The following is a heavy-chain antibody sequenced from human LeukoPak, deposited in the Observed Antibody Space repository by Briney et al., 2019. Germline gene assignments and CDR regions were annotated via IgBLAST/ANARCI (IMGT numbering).Heavy chain of an antibody. V-gene: IGHV4-39*07. D-gene: IGHD2-15*01. Sequence: SETLSLTCTVSGGSISSSSYYWRWIRQPPGKGLEWIGSIYYSGSTYYNPSLKSRVTISVDTSKNQFSLKLSSVTAADTAVYYCARGPLLPNWFDPWGQGTLVTVSS. CDR3: ARGPLLPNWFDP. CDR1: GGSISSSSYY. CDR2: IYYSGST. J-gene: IGHJ5*02.